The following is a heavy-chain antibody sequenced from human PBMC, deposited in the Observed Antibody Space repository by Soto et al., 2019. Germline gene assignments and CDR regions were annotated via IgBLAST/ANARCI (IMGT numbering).Heavy chain of an antibody. Sequence: QVQLQESGPGLVKPSQTLSLTCTVSGGSISSGGYYWSWIRQHPGKGLEWIGYIYYSGSTYYNPALKSRVTLSVDTSKNQFSLKLSSVTAADTAVYYCARSGYSYGPNPLLYWGQGTLVTVSS. CDR3: ARSGYSYGPNPLLY. V-gene: IGHV4-31*03. J-gene: IGHJ4*02. CDR1: GGSISSGGYY. CDR2: IYYSGST. D-gene: IGHD5-18*01.